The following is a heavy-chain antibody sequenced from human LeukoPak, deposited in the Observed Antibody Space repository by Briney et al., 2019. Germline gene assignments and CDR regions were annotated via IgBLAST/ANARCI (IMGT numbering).Heavy chain of an antibody. D-gene: IGHD3-22*01. CDR3: TAPYYYDSSPTSRFSWYYYYGMDV. CDR1: GFTFSNAW. V-gene: IGHV3-15*01. CDR2: IKSKTDGGTT. Sequence: GGSLRLSCAASGFTFSNAWMSWVRQAPGKGLEWVGRIKSKTDGGTTDYAAPVEGRFTISRDDSKNTLYLQMNSLKTEDTAVYYCTAPYYYDSSPTSRFSWYYYYGMDVWGQGTTVTVSS. J-gene: IGHJ6*02.